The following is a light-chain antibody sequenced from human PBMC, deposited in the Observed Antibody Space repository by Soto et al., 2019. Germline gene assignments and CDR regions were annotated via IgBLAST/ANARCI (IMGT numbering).Light chain of an antibody. CDR2: DVD. Sequence: QSVLTQPRSVSGSPRQSVTISCTGTSSDVGASDSVSWYQQHPGRAPKLMVNDVDKRPSGVPDRFSGSKSGNTASLSISGLQSEDEADYYCCSYAGSHTWVFGGGTKLTVL. J-gene: IGLJ3*02. CDR1: SSDVGASDS. V-gene: IGLV2-11*01. CDR3: CSYAGSHTWV.